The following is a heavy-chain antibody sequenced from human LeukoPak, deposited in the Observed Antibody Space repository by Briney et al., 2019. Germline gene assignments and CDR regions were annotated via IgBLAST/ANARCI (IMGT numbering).Heavy chain of an antibody. CDR1: GGSISSGGYY. CDR3: ARGEALMGIAAAGNNWFDP. J-gene: IGHJ5*02. D-gene: IGHD6-13*01. CDR2: IYYSGST. Sequence: PSETLSLTCTASGGSISSGGYYWSWIRQHPGKGLEWIGYIYYSGSTYYNPSLKSRVTISVDTSKNQFSLKLSSVTAADTAVYYCARGEALMGIAAAGNNWFDPWGQGTLVTVSS. V-gene: IGHV4-31*03.